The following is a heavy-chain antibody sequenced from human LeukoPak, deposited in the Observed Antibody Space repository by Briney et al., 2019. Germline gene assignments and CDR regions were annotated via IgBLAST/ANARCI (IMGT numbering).Heavy chain of an antibody. CDR1: GFTLSSYW. J-gene: IGHJ4*02. D-gene: IGHD3-16*01. Sequence: GGSLRLSCVVSGFTLSSYWMSWVRQAPGKGLEWVANIKHDGSETYYVDSVKGRFTISRDNAKNSLYLQMNSLRAEDTAVYYCARGGGAADYWGQGTLVTVSS. CDR2: IKHDGSET. CDR3: ARGGGAADY. V-gene: IGHV3-7*01.